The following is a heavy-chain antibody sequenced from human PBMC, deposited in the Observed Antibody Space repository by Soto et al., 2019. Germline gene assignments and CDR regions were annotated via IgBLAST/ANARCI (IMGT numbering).Heavy chain of an antibody. CDR3: ARSIPLRGYSYGSYYYYYGMDV. J-gene: IGHJ6*02. CDR1: GGSIISGDYY. V-gene: IGHV4-30-4*01. CDR2: IYYSGST. Sequence: SETLSLTCTVSGGSIISGDYYWSWIRQPPGKGLEWIGYIYYSGSTYYNPPLKSRVTISVDTSKNQFSLKLSSVTAADTAVYYCARSIPLRGYSYGSYYYYYGMDVWGQGTTVTVSS. D-gene: IGHD5-18*01.